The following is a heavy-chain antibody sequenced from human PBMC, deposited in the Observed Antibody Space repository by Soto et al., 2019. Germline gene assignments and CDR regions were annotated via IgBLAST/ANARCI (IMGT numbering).Heavy chain of an antibody. CDR3: ASGGSYYHTYFDY. D-gene: IGHD1-26*01. V-gene: IGHV3-23*01. Sequence: GGSLRLSCAASGFTFSSYAMSWVRQAPGKGLEWVSGISGTGGSTYYADSVKGRFTISRDNSKNTLYLRMSSLRGDDAAVYYCASGGSYYHTYFDYWGQGTLVTVSS. J-gene: IGHJ4*02. CDR1: GFTFSSYA. CDR2: ISGTGGST.